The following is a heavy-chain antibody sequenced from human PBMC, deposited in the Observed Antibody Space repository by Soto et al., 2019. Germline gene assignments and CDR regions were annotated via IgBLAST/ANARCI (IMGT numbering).Heavy chain of an antibody. V-gene: IGHV3-23*01. D-gene: IGHD3-22*01. CDR2: ISVSGGST. CDR3: AKVTSSGYRYGLDV. J-gene: IGHJ6*02. Sequence: PGGSLRLSCAASGFTFSTYAMSWVRQAPGKGLEWVSIISVSGGSTYYADSVKGRFTISRDNSKNTLYLQMNSLRAEDTAVYYCAKVTSSGYRYGLDVWGQGTTVTVSS. CDR1: GFTFSTYA.